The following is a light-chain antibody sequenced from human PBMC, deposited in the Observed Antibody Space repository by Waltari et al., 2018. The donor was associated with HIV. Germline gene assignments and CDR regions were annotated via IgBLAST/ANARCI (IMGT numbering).Light chain of an antibody. CDR1: QSISSW. V-gene: IGKV1-5*03. CDR3: QQYNTYPLT. CDR2: KAS. Sequence: DIQMTQSPPTLSASVGDRVTITCRASQSISSWLAWYQQKPGRAPKLLIYKASTLESGVPSRFSGSGSGTQFTLNVSSLQPDDFATYYCQQYNTYPLTFGGGTKVEIK. J-gene: IGKJ4*01.